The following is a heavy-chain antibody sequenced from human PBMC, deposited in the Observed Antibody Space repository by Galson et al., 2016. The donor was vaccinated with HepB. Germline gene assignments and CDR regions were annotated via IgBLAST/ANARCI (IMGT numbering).Heavy chain of an antibody. Sequence: SLRLSCATSGFTVSTNSMSWVRQAPGRGLEWVSLIHSGGTTYYADSVKGRFTISRDNSKNTLYLHMNSLRAEDTAVYYCARDAAYCGPTTCHSGWFDPWGQGTLVTVSP. D-gene: IGHD2-21*01. CDR1: GFTVSTNS. V-gene: IGHV3-53*01. CDR3: ARDAAYCGPTTCHSGWFDP. J-gene: IGHJ5*02. CDR2: IHSGGTT.